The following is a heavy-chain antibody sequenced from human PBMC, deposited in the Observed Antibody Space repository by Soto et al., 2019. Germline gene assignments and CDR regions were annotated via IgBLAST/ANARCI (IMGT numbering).Heavy chain of an antibody. V-gene: IGHV1-69*01. CDR1: GGTFSSYA. CDR3: ARDRCSGGSCYPGWFAP. CDR2: IIPIFGTA. J-gene: IGHJ5*02. D-gene: IGHD2-15*01. Sequence: QVQLVQSGAEVKKPGSSVKVSCKASGGTFSSYAISWVRQAPGQGLEWMGGIIPIFGTANYAQKFQGRVTITADESTSTAYMELSSLGSEDTAVYYCARDRCSGGSCYPGWFAPWGQGTLVTVSS.